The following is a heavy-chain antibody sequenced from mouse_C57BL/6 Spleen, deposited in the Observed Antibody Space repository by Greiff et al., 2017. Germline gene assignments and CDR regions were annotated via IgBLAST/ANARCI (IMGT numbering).Heavy chain of an antibody. CDR1: GYTFTSYW. D-gene: IGHD1-1*01. CDR2: INPSNGGT. V-gene: IGHV1-53*01. CDR3: ARSRYYYGSSAY. Sequence: QVQLQPPGTELVKPGASVKLSCKASGYTFTSYWMHWVKQRPGQGLEWIGNINPSNGGTNYNEQFKSKATLTVDKSSSTAYMQLSSLTSEDSAVYYCARSRYYYGSSAYWGQGTTLTVSS. J-gene: IGHJ2*01.